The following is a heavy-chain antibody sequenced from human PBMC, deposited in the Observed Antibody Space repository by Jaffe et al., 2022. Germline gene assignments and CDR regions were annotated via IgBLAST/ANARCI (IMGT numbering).Heavy chain of an antibody. D-gene: IGHD3-10*01. V-gene: IGHV1-8*01. Sequence: QVQLVQSGAEVKKPGASVKVSCKASGYTFTSYDINWVRQATGQGLEWMGWMNPNSGNTGYAQKFQGRVTMTRNTSISTAYMELSSLRSEDTAVYYCARGSFRVEGPYYYYYMDVWGKGTTVTVSS. CDR2: MNPNSGNT. J-gene: IGHJ6*03. CDR3: ARGSFRVEGPYYYYYMDV. CDR1: GYTFTSYD.